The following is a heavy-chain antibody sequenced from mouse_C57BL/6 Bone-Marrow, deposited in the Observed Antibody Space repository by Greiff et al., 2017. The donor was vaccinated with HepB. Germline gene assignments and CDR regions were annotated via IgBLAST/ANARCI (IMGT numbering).Heavy chain of an antibody. CDR1: GYTFTSYW. CDR3: ACTTVVDPYWYFDV. J-gene: IGHJ1*03. Sequence: QVQLQQPGAELVKPGASVKLSCKASGYTFTSYWMHWVKQRPGRGLEWIGRIDPNSGGTKYNEKFKSKATLTVDKPSSTAYMQLSSLTSEDSAVYYGACTTVVDPYWYFDVWGTGTTVTVSS. D-gene: IGHD1-1*01. V-gene: IGHV1-72*01. CDR2: IDPNSGGT.